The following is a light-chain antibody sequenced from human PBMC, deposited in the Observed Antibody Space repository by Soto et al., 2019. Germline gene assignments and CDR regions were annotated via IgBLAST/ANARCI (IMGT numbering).Light chain of an antibody. V-gene: IGKV3-20*01. CDR3: QQHRSSPNT. Sequence: EIVLTQSPGTLSLSPGERATLSCRASQSVTSNYLAWYQQTPGQAPRLLFFGASTRATGIPDRFSGSGSGTDFTLTIRRLEPEDFAVYYCQQHRSSPNTFGGGTKVDIK. J-gene: IGKJ4*01. CDR2: GAS. CDR1: QSVTSNY.